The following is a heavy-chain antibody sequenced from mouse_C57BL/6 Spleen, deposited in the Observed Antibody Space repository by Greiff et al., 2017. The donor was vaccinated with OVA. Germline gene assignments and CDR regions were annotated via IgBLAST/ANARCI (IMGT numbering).Heavy chain of an antibody. CDR1: GYTFTSYW. CDR2: IYPGSGST. D-gene: IGHD2-4*01. Sequence: VQLQQPGAELVKPGASVKMSCKASGYTFTSYWITWVKQRPGQGLEWIGDIYPGSGSTNYNEKFKSKATLTVDTSSSTAYMQLSSLTSEDSAVYYCARGGDYAGYFDVWGTGTTVTVSS. V-gene: IGHV1-55*01. J-gene: IGHJ1*03. CDR3: ARGGDYAGYFDV.